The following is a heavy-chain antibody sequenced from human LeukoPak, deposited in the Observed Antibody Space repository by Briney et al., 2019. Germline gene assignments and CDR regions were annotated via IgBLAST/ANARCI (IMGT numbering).Heavy chain of an antibody. V-gene: IGHV3-66*04. Sequence: RGSLRLSCAASGFTVSNENINWVRQAPGKGLEWVSIIHIGGGTNYADFVKGRFTISRDNSKNMVYLQMNSLTVEDTAVYYCARHRELGLWGQGTLVTVSS. CDR1: GFTVSNEN. CDR2: IHIGGGT. J-gene: IGHJ4*02. D-gene: IGHD1-26*01. CDR3: ARHRELGL.